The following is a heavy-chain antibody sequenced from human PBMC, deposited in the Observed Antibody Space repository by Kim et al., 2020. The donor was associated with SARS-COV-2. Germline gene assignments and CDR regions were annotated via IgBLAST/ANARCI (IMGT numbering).Heavy chain of an antibody. V-gene: IGHV1-69*04. CDR3: ARISNYYDSSGYYFDY. Sequence: SVKVSCKASGGTFSSYAISWVRQAPGQGLEWMGRIIPILGIANYAQKFQGRVTITADKSTSTAYMELSSLRSEDTAVYYCARISNYYDSSGYYFDYWGQGTLVTVSS. D-gene: IGHD3-22*01. CDR2: IIPILGIA. J-gene: IGHJ4*02. CDR1: GGTFSSYA.